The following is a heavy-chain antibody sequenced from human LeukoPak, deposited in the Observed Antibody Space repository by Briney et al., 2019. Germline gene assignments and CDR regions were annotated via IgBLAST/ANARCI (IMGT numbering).Heavy chain of an antibody. J-gene: IGHJ4*02. CDR2: ISGDGTTT. CDR1: GFTFSTSW. Sequence: GGSLRLSCATSGFTFSTSWMHWVRQAPGKGLVWVSRISGDGTTTTYADSVKGRFTISRDNAKNTLFLQMNSLGVDDTAVYYCTRVRSSSWYDYWGQGALVTVSS. CDR3: TRVRSSSWYDY. D-gene: IGHD6-13*01. V-gene: IGHV3-74*01.